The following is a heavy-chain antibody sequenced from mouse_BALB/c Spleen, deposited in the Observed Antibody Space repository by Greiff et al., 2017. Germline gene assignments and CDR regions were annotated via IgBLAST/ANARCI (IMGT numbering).Heavy chain of an antibody. Sequence: DVKLQESGGGLVQPGGSMKLSCVASGFTFSNYWMNWVRQSPEKGLEWVAEIRLKSNNYATHYAESVKGRFTISRDDSKSSVYLQMNNLRAEDTGIYYGTRDGTKAMDYGGQEPQSPSPQ. D-gene: IGHD1-1*01. CDR2: IRLKSNNYAT. J-gene: IGHJ4*01. CDR3: TRDGTKAMDY. V-gene: IGHV6-6*02. CDR1: GFTFSNYW.